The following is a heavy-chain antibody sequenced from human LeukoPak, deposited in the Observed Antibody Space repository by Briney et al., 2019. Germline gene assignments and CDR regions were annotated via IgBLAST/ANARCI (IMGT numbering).Heavy chain of an antibody. D-gene: IGHD2-21*02. Sequence: GRSLRLSCAASGFTFRSYGMHWVRQAPGKGLEWVTFISHDGSNKYYGDSVKGRFNISRDNSKNTVHLLLNSLRAEDTAVYYCAEDQVVAAVRSAFDIWGRGTMVTVSS. CDR1: GFTFRSYG. V-gene: IGHV3-30*18. CDR2: ISHDGSNK. CDR3: AEDQVVAAVRSAFDI. J-gene: IGHJ3*02.